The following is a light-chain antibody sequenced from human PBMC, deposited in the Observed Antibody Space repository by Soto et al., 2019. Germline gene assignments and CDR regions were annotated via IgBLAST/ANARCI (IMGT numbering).Light chain of an antibody. V-gene: IGKV3-20*01. Sequence: EIALTQSPGTLSLSPGERATLSCRASQSVGSNYLAWYQQKPGQAPRLLIYGASSRATGVPDRFSGSGSRTDFTLTISRLEPGDFAVYFCQQYGSSPRTFGQGTKVDI. CDR3: QQYGSSPRT. CDR1: QSVGSNY. CDR2: GAS. J-gene: IGKJ1*01.